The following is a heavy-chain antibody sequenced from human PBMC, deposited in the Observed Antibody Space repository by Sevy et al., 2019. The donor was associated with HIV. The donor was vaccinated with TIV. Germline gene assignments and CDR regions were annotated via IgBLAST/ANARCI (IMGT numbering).Heavy chain of an antibody. V-gene: IGHV4-61*02. J-gene: IGHJ4*02. CDR3: ARESGDCSSTSCYEGAFDY. D-gene: IGHD2-2*01. Sequence: SETLSLTCTVSGGSISSGNYYWSWIRQPAGKGLEWIGRIYTRGGTNYNPSLKSRVTISVDTSKNQFSLKLSSVTAADTAVYYCARESGDCSSTSCYEGAFDYWGQGTLVTVSS. CDR2: IYTRGGT. CDR1: GGSISSGNYY.